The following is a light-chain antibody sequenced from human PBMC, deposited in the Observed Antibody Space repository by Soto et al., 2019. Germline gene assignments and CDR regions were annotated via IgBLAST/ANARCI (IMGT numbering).Light chain of an antibody. CDR2: VNSDGSH. CDR3: QTWGTGIRV. Sequence: QLVLTQSPSASASPGASVKLTCTLSSGHSNYALAWHQQQPEKGPRYLLLVNSDGSHRKGDGIPDRFSGSSSGAQRYLTISSLQSEDEADYYCQTWGTGIRVFGTGTKLTVL. V-gene: IGLV4-69*01. CDR1: SGHSNYA. J-gene: IGLJ1*01.